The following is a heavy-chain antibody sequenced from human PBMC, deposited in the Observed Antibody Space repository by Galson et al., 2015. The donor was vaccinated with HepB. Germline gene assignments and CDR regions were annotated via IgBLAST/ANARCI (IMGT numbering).Heavy chain of an antibody. J-gene: IGHJ3*02. CDR1: GFTFSSYG. D-gene: IGHD6-13*01. Sequence: SLRLSCAASGFTFSSYGMHWVRQAPGKGLEWVAVIWYDGSNKYYADSVKGRFTISRDNSKNTLYLQMNSLRAEDTAVYYCARDRPGYSSSWGENDAFDIWGQGTIVTVSS. V-gene: IGHV3-33*01. CDR3: ARDRPGYSSSWGENDAFDI. CDR2: IWYDGSNK.